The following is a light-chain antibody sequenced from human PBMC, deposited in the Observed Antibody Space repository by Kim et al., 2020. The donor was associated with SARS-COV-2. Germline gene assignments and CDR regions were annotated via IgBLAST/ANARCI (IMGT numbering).Light chain of an antibody. V-gene: IGLV10-54*01. J-gene: IGLJ3*02. CDR2: RND. Sequence: RTATLTCTWNNHDFGNQGVAWLQQRRSHPPKLLSYRNDNRPSGISERFSASRSGNTASLTITGLQPEDEADYYCSAWDFTISAWVFGGGTQLTVL. CDR1: NHDFGNQG. CDR3: SAWDFTISAWV.